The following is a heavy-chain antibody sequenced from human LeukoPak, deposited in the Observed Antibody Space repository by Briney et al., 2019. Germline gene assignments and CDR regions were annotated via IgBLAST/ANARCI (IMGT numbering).Heavy chain of an antibody. CDR3: ARSEYCSGGTCYRGLVDY. V-gene: IGHV4-59*08. CDR1: GGSFSFYY. CDR2: IRYSGSS. J-gene: IGHJ4*02. D-gene: IGHD2-15*01. Sequence: SETLSLTCTVSGGSFSFYYWGWIRQPPGKGLEWIGDIRYSGSSNYNPSLKSRVTMTVDTSKPLFYLRLRSVTDADTAVYYCARSEYCSGGTCYRGLVDYWGQGTLVTVSS.